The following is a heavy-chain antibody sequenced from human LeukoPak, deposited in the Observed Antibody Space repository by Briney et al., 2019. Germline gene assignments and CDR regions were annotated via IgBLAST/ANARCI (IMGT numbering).Heavy chain of an antibody. Sequence: SETLSLTCAVSGGSLNGHYWSWIRQPPGKGMEWIGEVNYRGTSNSNPSLRSRVTISVDTSKNQFSLKLSSVTAADTAVYYCARENNHQRYRWFDHLGQGTLVTVSS. J-gene: IGHJ5*02. D-gene: IGHD1-14*01. V-gene: IGHV4-34*01. CDR3: ARENNHQRYRWFDH. CDR2: VNYRGTS. CDR1: GGSLNGHY.